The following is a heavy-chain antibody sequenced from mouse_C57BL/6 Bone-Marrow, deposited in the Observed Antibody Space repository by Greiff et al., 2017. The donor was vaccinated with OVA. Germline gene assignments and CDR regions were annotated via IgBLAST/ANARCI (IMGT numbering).Heavy chain of an antibody. CDR3: APYYYGTLYYFDY. D-gene: IGHD1-1*01. CDR1: GYTFTDYY. Sequence: VHVKQSGPVLVKPGASVKMSCKASGYTFTDYYMNWVKQSHGKSLEWIGVINPYNGGTSYNQKFKGKATLTVDKSYSTAYMELNSLTSEDSAVYYCAPYYYGTLYYFDYWGQGTTLTVSS. V-gene: IGHV1-19*01. J-gene: IGHJ2*01. CDR2: INPYNGGT.